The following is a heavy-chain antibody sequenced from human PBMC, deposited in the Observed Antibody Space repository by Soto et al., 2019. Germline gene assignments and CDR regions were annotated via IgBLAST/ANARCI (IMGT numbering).Heavy chain of an antibody. V-gene: IGHV3-21*01. CDR2: IRTTSSYI. CDR1: GFSFSSYN. J-gene: IGHJ6*02. D-gene: IGHD2-2*01. CDR3: ARVLAAAMNNYYYAMDV. Sequence: GGSLRLSCAASGFSFSSYNMNWVRQTPGKGLGWVASIRTTSSYIHYADSVKGRFTISRDNAKNSLYLQMDSLRAEDTAVYYCARVLAAAMNNYYYAMDVWGQGTTVPVSS.